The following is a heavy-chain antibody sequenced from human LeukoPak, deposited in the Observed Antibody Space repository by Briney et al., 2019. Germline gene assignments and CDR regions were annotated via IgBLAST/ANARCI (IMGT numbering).Heavy chain of an antibody. V-gene: IGHV3-30*02. J-gene: IGHJ6*03. Sequence: GGSLRLSCAASGFTFSSYGMHWVRQAPGKGLEWVAYIQYDGSNEQYAHSVKGRFRISRDSSKNTLYLQMNSLRPEDTAVYYCARAHLSSASTDYMAVWGKGTTVTVSS. CDR2: IQYDGSNE. D-gene: IGHD6-6*01. CDR1: GFTFSSYG. CDR3: ARAHLSSASTDYMAV.